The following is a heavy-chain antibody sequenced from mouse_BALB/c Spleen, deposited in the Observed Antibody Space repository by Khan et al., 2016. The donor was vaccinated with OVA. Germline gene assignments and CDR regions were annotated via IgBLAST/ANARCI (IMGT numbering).Heavy chain of an antibody. CDR2: ISYSGNT. V-gene: IGHV3-2*02. Sequence: EVQLQESGPGLVKPSQSLSLTCTVTGYSITSDYAWNWIRQFPGNKLEWLGFISYSGNTNYNPSLKSRISINRDTSKNQFFLQLNSVTTEDTATYYCARIWGGDFDYWGQGTTLTVSS. CDR3: ARIWGGDFDY. J-gene: IGHJ2*01. CDR1: GYSITSDYA.